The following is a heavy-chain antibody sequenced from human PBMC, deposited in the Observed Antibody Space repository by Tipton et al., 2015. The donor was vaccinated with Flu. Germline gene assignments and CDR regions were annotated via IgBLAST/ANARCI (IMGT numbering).Heavy chain of an antibody. J-gene: IGHJ1*01. CDR3: ARIGVLSSWTREIYFHD. CDR1: GYSITDGYY. Sequence: TLSLTCAVSGYSITDGYYCGWIRQPPGKGLEWVGTIFHTGITDYNSSLKSRVTMSVDTSANQLSLKVKSVTAADTAVYYCARIGVLSSWTREIYFHDWGQGTLVTVSS. V-gene: IGHV4-38-2*01. CDR2: IFHTGIT. D-gene: IGHD6-13*01.